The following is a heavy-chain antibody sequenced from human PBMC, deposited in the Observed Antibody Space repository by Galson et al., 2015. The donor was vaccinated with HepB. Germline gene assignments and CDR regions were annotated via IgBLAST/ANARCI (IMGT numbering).Heavy chain of an antibody. J-gene: IGHJ3*02. CDR3: ARNRGGDSWDDAFDI. Sequence: ETLSLTCSVSGGSIRRYHWTWIRQPAGKGLEWIGRIFSSGTTTYSPSLKSRVIMSVDTFRNHSSLKLTSMTAADTAVYFCARNRGGDSWDDAFDIWGQGTKVNVFS. D-gene: IGHD2-21*02. V-gene: IGHV4-4*07. CDR1: GGSIRRYH. CDR2: IFSSGTT.